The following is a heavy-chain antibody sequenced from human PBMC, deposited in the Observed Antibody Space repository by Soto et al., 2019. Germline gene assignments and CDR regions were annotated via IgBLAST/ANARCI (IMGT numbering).Heavy chain of an antibody. CDR2: IDFDSSPI. Sequence: PGGSLRLSCAGSGFTFSNYAMTWVRQAPGKGLEWLSYIDFDSSPIKYADSVMGRFTVSRDNAKGSLYLQMNNLRPEDTAIYYCARGLGSSWFFLWG. J-gene: IGHJ5*02. CDR1: GFTFSNYA. D-gene: IGHD6-13*01. V-gene: IGHV3-48*04. CDR3: ARGLGSSWFFL.